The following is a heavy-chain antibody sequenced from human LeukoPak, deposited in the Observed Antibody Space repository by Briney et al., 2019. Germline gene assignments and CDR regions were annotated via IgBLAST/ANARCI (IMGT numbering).Heavy chain of an antibody. D-gene: IGHD3-10*01. CDR3: ARTYGSGSHELDY. V-gene: IGHV3-11*01. CDR1: GFTFSDYY. CDR2: ISSSGSTI. J-gene: IGHJ4*02. Sequence: GGSLRLSCAASGFTFSDYYMSWIRQAPGKGLEWVSYISSSGSTIYYADSVKGRFTISRDNAKNSLYPQMNSLRAEDTAVYYCARTYGSGSHELDYWGQGTLVTVSS.